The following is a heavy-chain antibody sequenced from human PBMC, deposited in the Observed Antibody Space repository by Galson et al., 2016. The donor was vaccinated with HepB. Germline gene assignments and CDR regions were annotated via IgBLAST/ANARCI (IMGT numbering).Heavy chain of an antibody. D-gene: IGHD5-12*01. CDR2: IYISGST. CDR1: GVSISSYY. J-gene: IGHJ4*02. Sequence: LSLTCSVSGVSISSYYWNWLRQTAGKGLEWIGRIYISGSTNYNPSLKSRVTMSLDTSKNQFSLNLESVTAADTAVYYCARAGGFDYHFENWGQGILVTVSS. CDR3: ARAGGFDYHFEN. V-gene: IGHV4-4*07.